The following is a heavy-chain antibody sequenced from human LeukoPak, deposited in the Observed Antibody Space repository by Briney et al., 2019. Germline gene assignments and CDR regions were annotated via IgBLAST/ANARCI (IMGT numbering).Heavy chain of an antibody. D-gene: IGHD6-19*01. Sequence: GGSLRLSCAASGFTFSSYAMSWVRQAPGKGLEWVSSISSSSSYKYYADSVKGRFTISRDNAKNSLYLQMNSLRAEDTAVYFCAREAWSSGPFDYWGQGTLVTVSS. J-gene: IGHJ4*02. CDR2: ISSSSSYK. V-gene: IGHV3-21*01. CDR3: AREAWSSGPFDY. CDR1: GFTFSSYA.